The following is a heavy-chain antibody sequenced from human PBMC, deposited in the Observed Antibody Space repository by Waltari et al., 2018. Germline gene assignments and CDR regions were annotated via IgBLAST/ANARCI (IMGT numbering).Heavy chain of an antibody. CDR3: ASSRITMVRGVIIKRYYYYYGMDV. CDR1: GYTFTSYD. CDR2: MNPNSANT. V-gene: IGHV1-8*01. J-gene: IGHJ6*02. Sequence: QVQLVQSGAEVKKPGASVKVSCKASGYTFTSYDINWVRQATGQGLEWMGWMNPNSANTGYAQKFQGRVTMTRNTSISTAYMELSSLRSEDTAVYYCASSRITMVRGVIIKRYYYYYGMDVWGQGTTVTVSS. D-gene: IGHD3-10*01.